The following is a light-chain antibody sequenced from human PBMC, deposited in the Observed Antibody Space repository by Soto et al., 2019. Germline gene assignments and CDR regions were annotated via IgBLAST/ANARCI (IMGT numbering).Light chain of an antibody. CDR3: QAYDYSLTAFV. CDR1: GIDDYDYNF. V-gene: IGLV2-8*01. CDR2: EVN. Sequence: QSALTQPPSASGSAGHSVTIPCTGTGIDDYDYNFVSWYQHHPGKVPKLIIFEVNKRPSGVPDRFSGSKSGTTASLTVSGLQADDEADYYCQAYDYSLTAFVFGGGTKLTVL. J-gene: IGLJ3*02.